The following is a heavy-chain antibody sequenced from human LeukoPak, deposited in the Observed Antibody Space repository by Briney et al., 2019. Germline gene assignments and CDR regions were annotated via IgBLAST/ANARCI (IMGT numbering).Heavy chain of an antibody. J-gene: IGHJ4*02. V-gene: IGHV1-24*01. CDR2: FDPEDGET. D-gene: IGHD3-22*01. Sequence: ASVTVSCKVSGYTLTELSMHWVRQAPGKGLEWMGGFDPEDGETIYAQKFQGRVTMTEDTSTDTAYMELSSLRSEDTAVYYCARGVDSSGYYHNWGQGTLVTVSS. CDR1: GYTLTELS. CDR3: ARGVDSSGYYHN.